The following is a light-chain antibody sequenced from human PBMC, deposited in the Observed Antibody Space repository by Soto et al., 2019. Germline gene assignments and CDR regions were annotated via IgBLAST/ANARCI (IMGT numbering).Light chain of an antibody. J-gene: IGKJ2*01. CDR1: QSVLYSSNNKNY. CDR2: WAS. V-gene: IGKV4-1*01. CDR3: QQRENWPSYT. Sequence: DIVMTQSPDSLAVSLGERATINCKSSQSVLYSSNNKNYLAWYQQKPGQPPKLLIYWASTREGGVPDRFSGSGSGTDFTLTISSLEPEDFAVYYCQQRENWPSYTFGQGTKLEIK.